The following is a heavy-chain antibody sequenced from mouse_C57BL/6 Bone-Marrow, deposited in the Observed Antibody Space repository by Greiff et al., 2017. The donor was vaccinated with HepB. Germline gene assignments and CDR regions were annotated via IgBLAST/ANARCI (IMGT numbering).Heavy chain of an antibody. CDR3: VCDYYCNAMDY. D-gene: IGHD1-1*01. J-gene: IGHJ4*01. CDR2: LLPGSGSA. Sequence: VQLQQSGAELMKPGASVKLSCKATGYKFTGYWIEWVKQRPGHGLEWIGELLPGSGSANYNENFKGKATLTADTSSNTAYMQLSSLTTEDSAIYYCVCDYYCNAMDYWGQGTSVTVSS. V-gene: IGHV1-9*01. CDR1: GYKFTGYW.